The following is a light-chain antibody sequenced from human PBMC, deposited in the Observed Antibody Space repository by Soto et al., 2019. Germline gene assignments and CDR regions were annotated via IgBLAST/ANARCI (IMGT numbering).Light chain of an antibody. J-gene: IGKJ5*01. Sequence: DIHVTQSPSTLASSLVDRVTITCRASQSISSWLAWFQQKPGKAPKLLIYDAFRLETGVPSRFSGSGFGTHFTFTISSLQPEDFATYYCQQYDNLPVTFGQGTRLEIK. V-gene: IGKV1-5*01. CDR1: QSISSW. CDR3: QQYDNLPVT. CDR2: DAF.